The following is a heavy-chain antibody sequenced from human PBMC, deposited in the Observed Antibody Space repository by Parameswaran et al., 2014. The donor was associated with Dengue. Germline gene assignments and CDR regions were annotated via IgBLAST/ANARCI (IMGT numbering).Heavy chain of an antibody. J-gene: IGHJ5*02. V-gene: IGHV4-30-2*01. Sequence: WIRQPPGKGLEWIGYIYHSGSTYYNPSLKSRVTISVDGSKNQFSLKLSSVTAADTAVYYCARSTAYNWFDPGPGTWSPSPQ. CDR2: IYHSGST. D-gene: IGHD5/OR15-5a*01. CDR3: ARSTAYNWFDP.